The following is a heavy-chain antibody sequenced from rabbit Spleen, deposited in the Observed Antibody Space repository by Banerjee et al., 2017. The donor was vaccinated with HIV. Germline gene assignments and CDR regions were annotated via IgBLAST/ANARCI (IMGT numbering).Heavy chain of an antibody. CDR1: GFSFSSTDW. Sequence: EESGGGLVQPEGSLTLTCTASGFSFSSTDWISWVRQAPGKGLEWIASIVIAFDMTFYATWATGRFTISKTSSTTVTLQMTSLTAADTATYFCARHLHAENDRTLWGQGTLVTVS. CDR2: IVIAFDMT. CDR3: ARHLHAENDRTL. V-gene: IGHV1S45*01. D-gene: IGHD4-2*01. J-gene: IGHJ3*01.